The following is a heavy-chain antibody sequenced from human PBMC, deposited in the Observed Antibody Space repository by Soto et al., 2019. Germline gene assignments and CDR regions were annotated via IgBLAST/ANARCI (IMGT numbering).Heavy chain of an antibody. CDR3: ASARTYYGSGSYYYYYYGMAV. CDR1: GYTFSNFA. J-gene: IGHJ6*02. D-gene: IGHD3-10*01. Sequence: SVKVSCKASGYTFSNFAMHWVRQAPGQGLEWMGGIIPIFGTANYAQKFQGRVTITADESTSTAYMELSSLRSEDTAVYYCASARTYYGSGSYYYYYYGMAVWGQGTTVTVYS. V-gene: IGHV1-69*13. CDR2: IIPIFGTA.